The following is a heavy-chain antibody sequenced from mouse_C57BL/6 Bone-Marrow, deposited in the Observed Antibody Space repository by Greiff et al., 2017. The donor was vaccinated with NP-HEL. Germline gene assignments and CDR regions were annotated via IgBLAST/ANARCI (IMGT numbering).Heavy chain of an antibody. J-gene: IGHJ3*01. CDR3: ARERLDYGSSPAWFAY. CDR2: IDPSDSYT. Sequence: QVQLQQPGAELVMPGASVKLSCKASGYTFTSYWMHWVKQRPGQGLEWIGEIDPSDSYTNYNQKFKGKSTLTVDKSSSTAYMQLSSLTSEDSAVYYCARERLDYGSSPAWFAYWGQGTLVTVPA. CDR1: GYTFTSYW. D-gene: IGHD1-1*01. V-gene: IGHV1-69*01.